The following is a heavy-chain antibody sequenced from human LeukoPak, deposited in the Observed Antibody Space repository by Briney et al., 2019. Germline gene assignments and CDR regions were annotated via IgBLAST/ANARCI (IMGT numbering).Heavy chain of an antibody. CDR1: GGTFSSYA. CDR3: ARDWEGSGWYYFDY. CDR2: INPSGGST. D-gene: IGHD6-19*01. J-gene: IGHJ4*02. V-gene: IGHV1-46*01. Sequence: ASVKVSCKASGGTFSSYAISWVRQAPGQGLEWMGIINPSGGSTSYAQKFQGRVTMTRDTSTSTVYMELSSLRSEDTAVYYCARDWEGSGWYYFDYWGQGTLVTVSS.